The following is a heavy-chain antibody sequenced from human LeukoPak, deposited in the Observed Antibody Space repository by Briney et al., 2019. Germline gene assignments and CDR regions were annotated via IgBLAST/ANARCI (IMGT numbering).Heavy chain of an antibody. CDR1: GGSFSSRDDY. J-gene: IGHJ4*02. D-gene: IGHD6-19*01. Sequence: LSLTCTVSGGSFSSRDDYWGWIRQPPGKGLEWVSYISSSGSTIYYADSVKGRFTISRDNSKNTLYLQMNSLRAEDTAVYYCARILDSAWGELGYWGQGTLVTVSS. V-gene: IGHV3-11*04. CDR3: ARILDSAWGELGY. CDR2: ISSSGSTI.